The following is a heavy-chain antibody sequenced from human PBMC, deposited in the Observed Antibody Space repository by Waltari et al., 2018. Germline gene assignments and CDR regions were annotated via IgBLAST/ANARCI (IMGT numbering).Heavy chain of an antibody. Sequence: QVQLVQSGAEVKKPGASVKVSCKASGYTFTSYAMHWVRQAPGQRLEWMGWINAGNVNTKYSQKFQGRVTITRDTSASTAYMELSSLRSEDTAVYYCARDPKVTMVSGYFDYWGQGTLVTVSS. CDR1: GYTFTSYA. D-gene: IGHD3-10*01. CDR2: INAGNVNT. CDR3: ARDPKVTMVSGYFDY. V-gene: IGHV1-3*01. J-gene: IGHJ4*02.